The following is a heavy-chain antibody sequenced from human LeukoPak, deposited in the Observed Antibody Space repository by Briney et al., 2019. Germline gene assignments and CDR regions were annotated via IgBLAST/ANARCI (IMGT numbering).Heavy chain of an antibody. CDR2: VKQDGSER. Sequence: GGSLRLSCEASGFSMSVYWMSWVRQAPGKGLEWVGNVKQDGSERNYVDSVKGRLTISRDSAKKSLYLQMNSLRAEDTAVYYCARDWGAYYHFFDYWGQGTLVTVSS. D-gene: IGHD3-22*01. V-gene: IGHV3-7*01. J-gene: IGHJ4*02. CDR3: ARDWGAYYHFFDY. CDR1: GFSMSVYW.